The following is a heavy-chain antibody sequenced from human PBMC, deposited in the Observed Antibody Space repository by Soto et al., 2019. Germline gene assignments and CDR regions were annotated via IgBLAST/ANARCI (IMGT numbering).Heavy chain of an antibody. Sequence: GGSLRLSCVASGFAFSNYIMHWVRQAPGEGLEYVSGIRPNGATTFYANSVKGRFIISRDNSRNTLYLQMGGLRAEDMAVYHCVRECPREGPYPYAFDIWGQGTMVTVSS. D-gene: IGHD3-16*01. CDR2: IRPNGATT. CDR1: GFAFSNYI. J-gene: IGHJ3*02. CDR3: VRECPREGPYPYAFDI. V-gene: IGHV3-64*01.